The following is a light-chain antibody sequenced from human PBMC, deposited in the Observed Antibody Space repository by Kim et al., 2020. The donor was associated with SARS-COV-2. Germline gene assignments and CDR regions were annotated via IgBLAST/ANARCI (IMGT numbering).Light chain of an antibody. CDR3: QAWDSSTAPYV. Sequence: PGQTASITCSGEKLGDKYACWYQQKPGQSPVLVIYQDSKRPSGIPERFSGSNSGNTATLTISGTQAMDEADYYCQAWDSSTAPYVFGTGTKVTVL. V-gene: IGLV3-1*01. CDR2: QDS. CDR1: KLGDKY. J-gene: IGLJ1*01.